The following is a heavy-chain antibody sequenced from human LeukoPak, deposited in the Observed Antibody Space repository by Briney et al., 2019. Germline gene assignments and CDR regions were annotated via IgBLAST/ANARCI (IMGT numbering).Heavy chain of an antibody. CDR3: AKGVRGGYYDSSGLFDY. V-gene: IGHV3-23*01. Sequence: PGGSLRLSCAASQFTFTIYAMGWVRQAPGKGLEWVSIISVSGVSTYYADSVKGRFTISRDSSKNTLYLQMNSLRAEDTAVYYCAKGVRGGYYDSSGLFDYWGQGTLVTVSS. CDR1: QFTFTIYA. CDR2: ISVSGVST. D-gene: IGHD3-22*01. J-gene: IGHJ4*02.